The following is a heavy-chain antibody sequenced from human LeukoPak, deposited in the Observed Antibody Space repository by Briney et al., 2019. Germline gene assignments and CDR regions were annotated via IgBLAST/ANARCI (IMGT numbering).Heavy chain of an antibody. Sequence: SETLSLTCTVSGGSISSSSYYWGWIRQPPGKGLEWIGSIYYSGSTYYNPSLKSRVTISVDTSKNQFSLKLSSVTAADTAVYYFARELGITAYDYWGQGTLVTVSS. V-gene: IGHV4-39*07. CDR2: IYYSGST. CDR3: ARELGITAYDY. CDR1: GGSISSSSYY. D-gene: IGHD1-20*01. J-gene: IGHJ4*02.